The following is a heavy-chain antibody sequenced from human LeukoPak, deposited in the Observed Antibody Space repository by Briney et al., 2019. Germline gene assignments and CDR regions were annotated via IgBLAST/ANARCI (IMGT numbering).Heavy chain of an antibody. J-gene: IGHJ4*02. V-gene: IGHV1-18*04. D-gene: IGHD5-24*01. CDR1: GYTFINYG. Sequence: ASVKLSCKASGYTFINYGFTWVRQAPGQGLEWMGWISGYNGNTNYLQKFQGRVTMTTDTSTNTVYMELRSLRSDDTAVYYCARDGRDGYNYGYFDYWGQGTLVTVSS. CDR2: ISGYNGNT. CDR3: ARDGRDGYNYGYFDY.